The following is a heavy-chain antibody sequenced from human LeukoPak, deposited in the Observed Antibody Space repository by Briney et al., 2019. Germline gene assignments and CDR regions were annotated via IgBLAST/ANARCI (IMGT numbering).Heavy chain of an antibody. V-gene: IGHV1-69*13. CDR1: GGTFSSYA. Sequence: SVKVSCKASGGTFSSYAISWVRQAPGQGLEWMGGIIPIFGTANYAQKFQGRVTITADESTSTAYMELSSLRSEDTAVYYCAREVTMIVSPGAFDIWGQGTMVTVSS. J-gene: IGHJ3*02. CDR2: IIPIFGTA. CDR3: AREVTMIVSPGAFDI. D-gene: IGHD3-22*01.